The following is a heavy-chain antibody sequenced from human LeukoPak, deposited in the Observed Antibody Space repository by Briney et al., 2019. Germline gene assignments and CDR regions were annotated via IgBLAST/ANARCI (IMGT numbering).Heavy chain of an antibody. Sequence: GGSLSLSWAASGFPFDDYAMHWVRKAPGKGLEGVSLISSDGYKTYYADYLKGRFTISRDNSRNSLYLQINSLRTDDTALYYCAKDVRDRGYADSWGQGTLVTVSS. J-gene: IGHJ4*02. V-gene: IGHV3-43*02. CDR3: AKDVRDRGYADS. D-gene: IGHD3-22*01. CDR1: GFPFDDYA. CDR2: ISSDGYKT.